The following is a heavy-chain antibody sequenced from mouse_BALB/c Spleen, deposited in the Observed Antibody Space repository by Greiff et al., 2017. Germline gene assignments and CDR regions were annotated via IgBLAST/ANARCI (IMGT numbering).Heavy chain of an antibody. CDR1: GFSLSRYS. D-gene: IGHD1-2*01. V-gene: IGHV2-6-4*01. CDR2: IWGGGST. J-gene: IGHJ4*01. Sequence: VMLVESGPGLVAPSQSLSITCTVSGFSLSRYSVHWVRQPPGKGLEWLGMIWGGGSTDYNSALKSRLSISKDNSKSQVFLKMNSLQTDDTAMYYCASSLLRPPYYAMDYWGQGTSVTVSS. CDR3: ASSLLRPPYYAMDY.